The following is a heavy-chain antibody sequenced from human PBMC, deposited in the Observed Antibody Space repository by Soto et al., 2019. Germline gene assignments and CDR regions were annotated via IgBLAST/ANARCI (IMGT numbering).Heavy chain of an antibody. Sequence: GGSLRLSCAASGFTFSSYAMSWVRQAPGKGLEWVSAISGSGGSTYYADSVKGRFTISRDNSKNTLYLQMNSLRAEDTAVYYCANRPTSKIDSSGYYRDYWGQGTLVTVSS. D-gene: IGHD3-22*01. CDR3: ANRPTSKIDSSGYYRDY. CDR1: GFTFSSYA. V-gene: IGHV3-23*01. J-gene: IGHJ4*02. CDR2: ISGSGGST.